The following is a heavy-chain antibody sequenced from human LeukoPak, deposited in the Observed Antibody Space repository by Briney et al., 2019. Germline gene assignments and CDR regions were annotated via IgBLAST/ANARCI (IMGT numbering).Heavy chain of an antibody. D-gene: IGHD3-3*01. J-gene: IGHJ5*02. Sequence: SETLSLTCAVYGGSFSGYYWSWIRQPPGKGLEWIGEINHSGSTNYNPSLKSRVTMSVDTSKNQFSLKLSSVTAADTAVYYCARGVLYYDFWSGYYPPSGWFDPWGQGTLVTVSS. CDR1: GGSFSGYY. V-gene: IGHV4-34*01. CDR3: ARGVLYYDFWSGYYPPSGWFDP. CDR2: INHSGST.